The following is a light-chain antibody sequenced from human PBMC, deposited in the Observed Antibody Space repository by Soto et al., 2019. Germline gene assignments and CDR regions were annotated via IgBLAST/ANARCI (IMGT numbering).Light chain of an antibody. J-gene: IGKJ1*01. Sequence: EIVFTQSPGTLSLSPGERATLSCRASQSLTNNYFAWYRQKPGRALRLLIDGASTRATGIPDRFSGSGSGTDFTLTISRLEPEDVAVYYCQQYETVVTFGQGTKVDIK. CDR1: QSLTNNY. CDR3: QQYETVVT. CDR2: GAS. V-gene: IGKV3-20*01.